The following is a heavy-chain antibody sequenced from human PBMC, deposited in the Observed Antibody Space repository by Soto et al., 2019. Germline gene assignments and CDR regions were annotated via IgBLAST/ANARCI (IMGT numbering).Heavy chain of an antibody. CDR3: AKSAAGTLGWFDP. CDR2: ISYDGSNK. V-gene: IGHV3-30*18. J-gene: IGHJ5*02. CDR1: GFTFSSYG. D-gene: IGHD6-13*01. Sequence: QVQLVESGGGVVQPGRSLRLSCAASGFTFSSYGMHWVRQAPGKGLEWVAVISYDGSNKYYADSVKGRFTISSDNSKNTLSLQMNSLRAEDTAVYYCAKSAAGTLGWFDPWGQGTLVTVSS.